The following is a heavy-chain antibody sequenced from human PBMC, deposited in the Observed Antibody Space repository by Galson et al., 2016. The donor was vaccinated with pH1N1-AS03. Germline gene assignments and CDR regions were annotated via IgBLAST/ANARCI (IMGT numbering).Heavy chain of an antibody. CDR1: GFSHSASGVA. Sequence: PALVKPTQTLTLTCTLSGFSHSASGVAVAWIRQPPGKALEWLALIYWDDDKRYSPSLRDKLTITKDSSTNQVVLTMTNIDPVDTATYSCAHRHGGNSHYFGYWGPGTLVTVSS. V-gene: IGHV2-5*02. D-gene: IGHD4-23*01. J-gene: IGHJ4*02. CDR2: IYWDDDK. CDR3: AHRHGGNSHYFGY.